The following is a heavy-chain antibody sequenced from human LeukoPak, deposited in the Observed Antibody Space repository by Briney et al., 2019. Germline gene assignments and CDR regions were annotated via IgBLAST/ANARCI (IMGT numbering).Heavy chain of an antibody. CDR1: GFAFDDFA. Sequence: GGSLRLSCTTSGFAFDDFAMSWVRQPAGKGLEWVGFIRRRAYGGAAEYAASVRGRFIISRDDSKGIAYLQMNSLKTEDTAVYYCSRNGLVDFDYWGQGSRVIVSP. V-gene: IGHV3-49*04. CDR3: SRNGLVDFDY. CDR2: IRRRAYGGAA. J-gene: IGHJ4*02.